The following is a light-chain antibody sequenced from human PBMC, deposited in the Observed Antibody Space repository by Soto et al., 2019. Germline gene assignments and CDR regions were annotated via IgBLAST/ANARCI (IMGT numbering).Light chain of an antibody. CDR1: QSVLYSSNNKNY. V-gene: IGKV4-1*01. CDR3: QQYSSTLPLT. Sequence: DIVMTQSPDSLAVSLGERATINCKSSQSVLYSSNNKNYLAWYQQKPGQPPKLLIYGASTRETGVPDRLSGSGSGTDFALNISSIQAEDVAVYYCQQYSSTLPLTFCGGNKVEIK. CDR2: GAS. J-gene: IGKJ4*01.